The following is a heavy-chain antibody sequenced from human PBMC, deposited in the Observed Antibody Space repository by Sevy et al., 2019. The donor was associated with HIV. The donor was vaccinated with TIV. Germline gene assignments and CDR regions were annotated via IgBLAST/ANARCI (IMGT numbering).Heavy chain of an antibody. CDR2: IKSNGDGGTT. CDR1: GFTFNKAW. D-gene: IGHD3-3*01. Sequence: GGSLRLSCAASGFTFNKAWMTWVRQAPGKGLEWVGRIKSNGDGGTTDYTAPVKGRFTISRYDSKNTLYLQMKSLKTEDTAVYYCTTKGGFWSGYQYFDYWGQGTLVTVSS. CDR3: TTKGGFWSGYQYFDY. V-gene: IGHV3-15*01. J-gene: IGHJ4*02.